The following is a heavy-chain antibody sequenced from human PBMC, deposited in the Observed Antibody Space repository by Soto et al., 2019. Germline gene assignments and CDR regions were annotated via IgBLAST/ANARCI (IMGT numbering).Heavy chain of an antibody. CDR3: ARCDGSATYCFFFAY. Sequence: GGSLRLSCAASGFTFSSYAMSWVRQAPGKGLEWVSAIYSGGSTYYADSVKGRFTISRDNSRNTLYLQMSSLRAEDTAVYFCARCDGSATYCFFFAYWGQGTPVTVSS. V-gene: IGHV3-66*01. J-gene: IGHJ4*02. CDR1: GFTFSSYA. CDR2: IYSGGST. D-gene: IGHD3-10*01.